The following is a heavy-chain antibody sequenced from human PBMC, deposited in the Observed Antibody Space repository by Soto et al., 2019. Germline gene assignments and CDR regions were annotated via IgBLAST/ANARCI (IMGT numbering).Heavy chain of an antibody. CDR2: ISAYNGNT. J-gene: IGHJ4*02. V-gene: IGHV1-18*04. CDR1: GYTFTSYG. D-gene: IGHD4-17*01. CDR3: ARGEVYGDYVYNFDY. Sequence: ASVKVSCKASGYTFTSYGISWVRQAPGQGLEWMGWISAYNGNTNYAQKLQGRVTMTTDTSTSTAYTELRSLRSDDTAVYYCARGEVYGDYVYNFDYWGQGTLVTVSS.